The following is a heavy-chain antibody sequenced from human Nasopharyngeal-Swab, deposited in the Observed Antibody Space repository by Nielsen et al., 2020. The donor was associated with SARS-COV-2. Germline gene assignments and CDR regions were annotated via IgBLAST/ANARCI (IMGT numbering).Heavy chain of an antibody. V-gene: IGHV5-10-1*01. CDR3: ARQYQNYFGSGDYHGAFDI. CDR1: GYSFSNYW. CDR2: VDPSDSYT. J-gene: IGHJ3*02. D-gene: IGHD3-10*01. Sequence: GESLKISCEGSGYSFSNYWISWVRQVRGKGLEWMGKVDPSDSYTDYSPSLRGHVTISVDRSISTAYLQWSSLKASDTAMYYCARQYQNYFGSGDYHGAFDIWGQGTMVTVSS.